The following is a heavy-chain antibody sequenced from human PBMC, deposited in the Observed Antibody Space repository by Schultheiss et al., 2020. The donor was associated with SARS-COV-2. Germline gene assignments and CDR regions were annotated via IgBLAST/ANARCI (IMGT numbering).Heavy chain of an antibody. CDR1: GFTFSSYG. V-gene: IGHV3-30*18. J-gene: IGHJ6*02. CDR2: VSYDGSNK. CDR3: AKDMEKQLALYYYYGMDV. D-gene: IGHD6-13*01. Sequence: GGSLRLSCAASGFTFSSYGMHWVRQAPGKGLEWVAVVSYDGSNKYYADSVKGRFTISRDNSKNTLYLQMNSLRAEDTAVYYCAKDMEKQLALYYYYGMDVWGQGTTVTVSS.